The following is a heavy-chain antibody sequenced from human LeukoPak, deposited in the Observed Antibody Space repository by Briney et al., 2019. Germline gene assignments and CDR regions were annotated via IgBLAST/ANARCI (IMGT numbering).Heavy chain of an antibody. CDR2: IYWDDDK. J-gene: IGHJ4*02. Sequence: KGSGPRLVKPAQTLTLTGTFSGCSLSTRGGGVGWIRQPPGKALEWLTVIYWDDDKRYSPSLKSRLTITKDTSKNQVVLTMTNMDPVDTATYFCVHTYYYASGNSAFDYWGQGTLVTVSS. CDR3: VHTYYYASGNSAFDY. V-gene: IGHV2-5*02. D-gene: IGHD3-10*01. CDR1: GCSLSTRGGG.